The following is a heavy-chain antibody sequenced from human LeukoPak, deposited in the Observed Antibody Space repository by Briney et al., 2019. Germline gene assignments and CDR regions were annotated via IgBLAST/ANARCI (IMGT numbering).Heavy chain of an antibody. CDR3: SAEDKYCSSPSCNDY. J-gene: IGHJ4*02. CDR1: GYTFTVYY. V-gene: IGHV1-2*02. D-gene: IGHD2-2*01. Sequence: ASVKVSCKASGYTFTVYYMHWVRQAPEQGLEWMGYINPHSGDTIYAPNFQGRVTMTRDTSISTVYMELSNLRSDDTAVYYCSAEDKYCSSPSCNDYWGQGTLVTVSS. CDR2: INPHSGDT.